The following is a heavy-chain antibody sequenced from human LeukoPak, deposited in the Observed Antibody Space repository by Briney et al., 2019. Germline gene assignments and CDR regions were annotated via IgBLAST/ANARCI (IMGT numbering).Heavy chain of an antibody. CDR1: GFTFSSYA. CDR2: ISGSGGST. D-gene: IGHD3-3*01. J-gene: IGHJ4*02. V-gene: IGHV3-23*01. CDR3: XXXXXXXXXFWSGYSTGYFDY. Sequence: GGSLRLSCAASGFTFSSYAMSWVRQAPGKGLEWVSAISGSGGSTYYADSVRGRFTISRDNSKNTLYLQMNSLRAEDTAVYYCXXXXXXXXXFWSGYSTGYFDYWGQGTLVTVSS.